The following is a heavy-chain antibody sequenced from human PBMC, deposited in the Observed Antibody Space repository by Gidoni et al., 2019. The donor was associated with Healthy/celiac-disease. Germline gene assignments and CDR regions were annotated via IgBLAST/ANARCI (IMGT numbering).Heavy chain of an antibody. CDR3: ARHHTKNYDFCIGFYYGMDV. CDR2: NYPGDSDT. J-gene: IGHJ6*02. V-gene: IGHV5-51*01. Sequence: EVQLVQSGAEVKKPGESLKISCMGSGYSFTSYWIGWVRRMPGKGLEWKGINYPGDSDTRYSPTYQGQVTISADKSISTAYMQWSSLKASDTAMYYCARHHTKNYDFCIGFYYGMDVWGQGTTVTVSS. CDR1: GYSFTSYW. D-gene: IGHD3-3*01.